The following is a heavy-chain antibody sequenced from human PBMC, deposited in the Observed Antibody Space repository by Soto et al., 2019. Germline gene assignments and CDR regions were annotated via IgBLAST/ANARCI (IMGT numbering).Heavy chain of an antibody. CDR3: ATDLSITIFGVVMRYYGMDV. CDR1: GYTLTELS. Sequence: ASVKVSCKVSGYTLTELSMHWVRQAPGKGLEWMGGFDPEDGETIYAQKFQGRVTMTEDTSTDTAYMELSSLRSEDTAVYYCATDLSITIFGVVMRYYGMDVWGQGTTVTVSS. J-gene: IGHJ6*02. D-gene: IGHD3-3*01. V-gene: IGHV1-24*01. CDR2: FDPEDGET.